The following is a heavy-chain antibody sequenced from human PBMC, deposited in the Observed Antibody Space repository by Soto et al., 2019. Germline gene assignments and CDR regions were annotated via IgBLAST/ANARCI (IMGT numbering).Heavy chain of an antibody. Sequence: DVQLLESGGGLVQPGGSLRLSCAASGFSFSKYAMIWVRQAPGKGQEWVSGITGSGGTIEYAASVKGRFTISRDNSRNTVYLHMNSLRVEDTAMYYCAKDAVYGDGLWLVADWGQGTLVTVS. V-gene: IGHV3-23*01. CDR2: ITGSGGTI. CDR3: AKDAVYGDGLWLVAD. D-gene: IGHD2-21*02. J-gene: IGHJ4*02. CDR1: GFSFSKYA.